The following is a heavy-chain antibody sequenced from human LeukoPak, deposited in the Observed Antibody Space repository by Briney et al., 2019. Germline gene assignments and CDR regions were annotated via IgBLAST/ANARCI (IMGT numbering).Heavy chain of an antibody. V-gene: IGHV3-53*01. D-gene: IGHD5-12*01. CDR3: AREGGYVFDY. J-gene: IGHJ4*02. CDR2: IYSGGST. Sequence: GGSLRLSCAVSGFTVSRNYMSWVRQAPGKGLEWVSVIYSGGSTDYADPVKGRFTISRDNSKNTVYLQMNSLRPEDTAMYYCAREGGYVFDYWGQGTLVTVSS. CDR1: GFTVSRNY.